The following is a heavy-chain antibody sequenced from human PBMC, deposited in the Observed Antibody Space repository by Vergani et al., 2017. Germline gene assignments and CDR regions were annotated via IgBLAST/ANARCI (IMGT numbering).Heavy chain of an antibody. Sequence: EVQLVESGGVVVQPGGSLRLSCAASGFTFSNSAVSWVRQAPGRGLAWVSSISGPGLSTYYADSVKGRFSISRDNSKNTLYLQMNSLRVEDTAVYYCARAYGRYDWFDYWGQRTLVTVSS. CDR1: GFTFSNSA. J-gene: IGHJ4*01. CDR3: ARAYGRYDWFDY. D-gene: IGHD1-20*01. V-gene: IGHV3-23*04. CDR2: ISGPGLST.